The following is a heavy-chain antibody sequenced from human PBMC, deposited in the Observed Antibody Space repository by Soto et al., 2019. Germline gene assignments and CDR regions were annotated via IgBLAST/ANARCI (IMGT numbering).Heavy chain of an antibody. CDR1: GFTFSSYG. D-gene: IGHD5-12*01. CDR2: IWDDGSNK. CDR3: ARDWARGNSGYVEY. Sequence: QVQLVESGGGVGQPGRSLRLSCAASGFTFSSYGMHWFRQAPGKGLEWVAVIWDDGSNKYYVDSVKGRFIISRDNSKNTVSLEMNNLSVEDTAVYHCARDWARGNSGYVEYWGQGTLVMVSS. V-gene: IGHV3-33*01. J-gene: IGHJ4*02.